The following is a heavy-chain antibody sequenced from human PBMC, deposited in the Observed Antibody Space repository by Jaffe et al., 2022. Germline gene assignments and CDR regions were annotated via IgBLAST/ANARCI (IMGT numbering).Heavy chain of an antibody. D-gene: IGHD6-19*01. CDR3: TRHQSQWLIGFAFDI. Sequence: EVQLVESGGGLVQPGGSLKLSCAASGFTFSGFDIHWVRQASGKGLEWVGRIRSKAKSYATEYAASVIGRFSISRDDSENTAYLQMNSLKTEDTAVYYCTRHQSQWLIGFAFDIWGRGTMVTVSS. V-gene: IGHV3-73*02. CDR2: IRSKAKSYAT. J-gene: IGHJ3*02. CDR1: GFTFSGFD.